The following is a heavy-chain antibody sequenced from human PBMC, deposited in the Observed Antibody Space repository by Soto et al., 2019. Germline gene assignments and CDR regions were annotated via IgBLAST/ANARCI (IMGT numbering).Heavy chain of an antibody. D-gene: IGHD3-10*01. CDR1: GGSFSSYY. Sequence: SETLSLTCAVYGGSFSSYYWGWIRQPPGKGLEWIGSIYYSGSTYYNPSLKSRVTISVDTSKNQFSLKLSSVTAADTAVYYCARIYGSGSYYNGGYYFDYWGQGTLVTVSS. J-gene: IGHJ4*02. V-gene: IGHV4-39*01. CDR2: IYYSGST. CDR3: ARIYGSGSYYNGGYYFDY.